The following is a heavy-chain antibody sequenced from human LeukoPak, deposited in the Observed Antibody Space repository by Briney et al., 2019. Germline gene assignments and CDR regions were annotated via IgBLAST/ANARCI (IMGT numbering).Heavy chain of an antibody. J-gene: IGHJ4*02. Sequence: GGSLRLSCAASGFTFRNYVIHWVRQAPGRGLEWVAVTSSDLNVKLYADSVKGRFTISRDNSRSTLYLQMNSLRPEDTAIYYCAREGYYGSGSPPSLYFDYWGQGTLVTVSS. CDR1: GFTFRNYV. D-gene: IGHD3-10*01. V-gene: IGHV3-30-3*01. CDR2: TSSDLNVK. CDR3: AREGYYGSGSPPSLYFDY.